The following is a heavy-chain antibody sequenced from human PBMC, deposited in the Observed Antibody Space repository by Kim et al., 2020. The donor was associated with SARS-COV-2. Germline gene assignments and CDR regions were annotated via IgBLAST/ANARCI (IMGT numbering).Heavy chain of an antibody. CDR1: GFTFSSYW. V-gene: IGHV3-7*01. CDR3: ARDIMPSWDYYDSSGYDY. CDR2: IKQDGSEK. J-gene: IGHJ4*02. Sequence: GGSLRLSCAASGFTFSSYWMSWVRQAPGKGLEWVANIKQDGSEKYYVDSVKGRFTISRDNAKNSLYLQMNSLRAEDTAVYYCARDIMPSWDYYDSSGYDYWGQGTLVTVSS. D-gene: IGHD3-22*01.